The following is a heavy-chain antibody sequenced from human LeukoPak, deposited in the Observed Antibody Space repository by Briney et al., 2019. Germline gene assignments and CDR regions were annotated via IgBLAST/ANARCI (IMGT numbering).Heavy chain of an antibody. J-gene: IGHJ5*01. CDR3: AKGLANWLDS. CDR2: ISGSGGST. CDR1: GFTFSSYG. Sequence: GGSLRLSCAASGFTFSSYGMHWVRQAPGKGLEWVSGISGSGGSTYYADSVKGRFTISRDNSKNTLYLQMNSLRAEDTAVYYCAKGLANWLDSWGQGTLVTVSS. V-gene: IGHV3-23*01.